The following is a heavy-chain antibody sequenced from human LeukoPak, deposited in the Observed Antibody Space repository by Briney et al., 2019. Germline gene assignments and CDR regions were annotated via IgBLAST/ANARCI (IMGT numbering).Heavy chain of an antibody. Sequence: SETLSLTCTVSGGSISSGGYSWSWIRQPPGKGLEWIGYIYHSGSTYYNPSLKSRVTISVDRSKNQFSLKLSSVTAADTAVYYCAGYSYGLSNWGQGTLVTVSS. CDR1: GGSISSGGYS. J-gene: IGHJ4*02. CDR2: IYHSGST. V-gene: IGHV4-30-2*01. D-gene: IGHD5-18*01. CDR3: AGYSYGLSN.